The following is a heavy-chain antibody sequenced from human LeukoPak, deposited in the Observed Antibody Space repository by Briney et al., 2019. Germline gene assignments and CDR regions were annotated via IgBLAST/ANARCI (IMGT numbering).Heavy chain of an antibody. D-gene: IGHD6-6*01. V-gene: IGHV4-61*08. J-gene: IGHJ6*02. CDR1: GGSISSGGYS. Sequence: SETLSLTCAVSGGSISSGGYSWSWIRQPPGKGLEWIGYIYYSGSTNYNPSLKSRVTISVDTSKNQFSLKLSSVTAADTAVYYCARDVKSHVRRVAYSSSASYYYGMDVWGQGTTVTVSS. CDR2: IYYSGST. CDR3: ARDVKSHVRRVAYSSSASYYYGMDV.